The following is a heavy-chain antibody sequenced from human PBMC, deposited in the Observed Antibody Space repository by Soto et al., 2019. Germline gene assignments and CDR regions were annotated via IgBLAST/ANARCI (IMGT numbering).Heavy chain of an antibody. Sequence: GGSLRLSCAASGFTLSGHSMDWVRQAPGKGLEWVSYISSGSSTMYYTDSVKGRFTISRDNSKSSLYLQMNSLRAEDTAVYYCAKDRGYANAWYLDYWGQGTLVTVSS. D-gene: IGHD2-15*01. CDR3: AKDRGYANAWYLDY. CDR2: ISSGSSTM. V-gene: IGHV3-48*01. J-gene: IGHJ4*02. CDR1: GFTLSGHS.